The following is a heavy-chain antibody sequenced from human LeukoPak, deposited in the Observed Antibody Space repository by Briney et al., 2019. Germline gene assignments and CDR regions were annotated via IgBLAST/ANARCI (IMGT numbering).Heavy chain of an antibody. V-gene: IGHV3-48*03. CDR3: ARVLGSGTQREDY. D-gene: IGHD3-10*01. CDR1: GFTFSSYE. J-gene: IGHJ4*02. CDR2: IRSRATAI. Sequence: GGFLRLSCAASGFTFSSYEMSWVRQAPGKGLEWVPYIRSRATAIYYADSVKGRFTISRDNAKNSLYLQMNSLRAEDTAVYYCARVLGSGTQREDYWGQGTLVTVSS.